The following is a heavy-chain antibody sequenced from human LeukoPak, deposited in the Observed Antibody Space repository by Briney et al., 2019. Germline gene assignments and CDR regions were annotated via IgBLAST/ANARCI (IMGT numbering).Heavy chain of an antibody. Sequence: SVKVSCKASGGTFSSYAISWVRQAPGQGLEWMGGIIPIFGTANYAQKFQGRVTITTDESTSTAYMELSSLRSEDTAVYYCARGGYCSSTSCRRNYYYYYMDVWGKGTTVTVSS. J-gene: IGHJ6*03. CDR2: IIPIFGTA. D-gene: IGHD2-2*01. CDR1: GGTFSSYA. CDR3: ARGGYCSSTSCRRNYYYYYMDV. V-gene: IGHV1-69*05.